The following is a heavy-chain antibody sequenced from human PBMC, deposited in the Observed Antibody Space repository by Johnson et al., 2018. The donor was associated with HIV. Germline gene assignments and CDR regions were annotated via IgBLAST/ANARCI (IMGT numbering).Heavy chain of an antibody. Sequence: VQLVESVGGLVQPGRSLRLSCAASGFTFDDYAMHWVRQAPGKGLEWVSGISWNSGSISYADSVKGRFTISRDNAKNSLYLQMNSLRAEDTALYYCAKDAAYSGSYGLGMMYAFDIWGQGTMVTVSS. J-gene: IGHJ3*02. D-gene: IGHD1-26*01. CDR1: GFTFDDYA. V-gene: IGHV3-9*01. CDR2: ISWNSGSI. CDR3: AKDAAYSGSYGLGMMYAFDI.